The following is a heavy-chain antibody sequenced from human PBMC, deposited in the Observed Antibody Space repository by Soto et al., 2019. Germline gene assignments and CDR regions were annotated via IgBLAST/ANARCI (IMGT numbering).Heavy chain of an antibody. J-gene: IGHJ4*02. CDR3: AGAVAGTGDFDR. CDR1: GGSINNYY. CDR2: ISTSGST. V-gene: IGHV4-4*07. D-gene: IGHD6-19*01. Sequence: QVQLQESGPGLVKPSETLSLTYSVSGGSINNYYWSWIRQSAGKGLEWIGRISTSGSTNYNPFLKSRITMSVDTSKNQFYLKLSAVTAADTAVYYCAGAVAGTGDFDRWGQGTLITVSS.